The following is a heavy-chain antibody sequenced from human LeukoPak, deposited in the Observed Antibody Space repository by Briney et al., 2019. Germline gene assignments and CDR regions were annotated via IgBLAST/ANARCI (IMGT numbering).Heavy chain of an antibody. Sequence: PGGSLRLSCAASGFTFSSYEMNWVRQAPGKGLEWVSYISSSGSTIYYADSVKGRFTISRDNAKNSLYLQMNSLRAEDTAVYYCAKDFFRLGRADAFDIWGQGTMVTVSS. CDR3: AKDFFRLGRADAFDI. V-gene: IGHV3-48*03. D-gene: IGHD3-3*01. CDR2: ISSSGSTI. CDR1: GFTFSSYE. J-gene: IGHJ3*02.